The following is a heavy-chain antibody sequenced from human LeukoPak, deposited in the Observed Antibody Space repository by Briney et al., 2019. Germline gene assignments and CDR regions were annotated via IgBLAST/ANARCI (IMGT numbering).Heavy chain of an antibody. D-gene: IGHD4-17*01. J-gene: IGHJ3*02. V-gene: IGHV3-7*04. CDR3: ARGQVTAVTGLASFDI. Sequence: GGTLRLSCAASGFTFSSYWMNWVRQAPGKGLEWVANINQDASEKCYVDSVKGRFTISRDNGKKSLYLQMNSLRAEDTAVYYCARGQVTAVTGLASFDIWGQGTMVTVSS. CDR1: GFTFSSYW. CDR2: INQDASEK.